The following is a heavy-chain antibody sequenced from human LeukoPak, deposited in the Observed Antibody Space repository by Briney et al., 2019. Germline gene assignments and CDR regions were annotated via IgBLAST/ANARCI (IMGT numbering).Heavy chain of an antibody. CDR3: AKDIEEWLVKGGGCFDY. CDR2: IWYDGSNK. J-gene: IGHJ4*02. V-gene: IGHV3-33*06. CDR1: GFSFSNYG. Sequence: GRSLRLSCAASGFSFSNYGMHWVRQAPGKGLEWVAVIWYDGSNKYYADSVKGRFTISRDNSKNTLYLQMNSLRAEDTAVYYCAKDIEEWLVKGGGCFDYWGQGTLVTVSS. D-gene: IGHD6-19*01.